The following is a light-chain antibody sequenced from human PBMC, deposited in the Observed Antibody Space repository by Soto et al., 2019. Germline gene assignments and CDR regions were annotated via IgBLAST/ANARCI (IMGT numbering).Light chain of an antibody. V-gene: IGKV3-20*01. J-gene: IGKJ5*01. Sequence: RVMTQSTATLAVSPGERVSFSCRASQSVSSYLAWYQQKPGQAPRLLIYGASSRATGIPDRFSGSGSGTDFTLTISRLEPEDFAVYYCQQYGSSPEFGQGTRLEIK. CDR2: GAS. CDR1: QSVSSY. CDR3: QQYGSSPE.